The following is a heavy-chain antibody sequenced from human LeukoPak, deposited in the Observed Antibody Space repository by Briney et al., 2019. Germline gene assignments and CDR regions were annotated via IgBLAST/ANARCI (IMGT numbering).Heavy chain of an antibody. D-gene: IGHD4-17*01. V-gene: IGHV3-53*01. CDR2: IYSGGST. CDR1: GFTVSSNY. Sequence: GGSLRLSCAASGFTVSSNYLTWVRQAPGKGLEWVSVIYSGGSTYYADSVKGRFTISGDNSKNTLYLQMNSLRAEDTAVYYCARLTVTHAFDIWGQGTMATVSS. J-gene: IGHJ3*02. CDR3: ARLTVTHAFDI.